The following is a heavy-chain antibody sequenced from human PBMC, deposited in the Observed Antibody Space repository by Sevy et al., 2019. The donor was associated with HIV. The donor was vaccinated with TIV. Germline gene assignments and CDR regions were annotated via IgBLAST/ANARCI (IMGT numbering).Heavy chain of an antibody. Sequence: GGSLRLSCAVSGFTFSSYAMSWVRQAPGKGLEWVSAITGRGDSTYYADSVKGRFTISRDNSKNTLYVQMNSLRAEDMAVYYCAKDVGATGGDAFDIWGQGTLVTVS. V-gene: IGHV3-23*01. CDR2: ITGRGDST. CDR3: AKDVGATGGDAFDI. CDR1: GFTFSSYA. D-gene: IGHD1-26*01. J-gene: IGHJ3*02.